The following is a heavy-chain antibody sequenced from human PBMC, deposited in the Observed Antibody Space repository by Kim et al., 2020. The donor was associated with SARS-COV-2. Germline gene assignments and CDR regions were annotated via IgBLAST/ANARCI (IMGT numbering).Heavy chain of an antibody. CDR3: AREAPRRAPAFDI. Sequence: YHPSLKSRCTISVDTSKNQFSLKLSSVTAADTAVYYCAREAPRRAPAFDIWGQGTMVTVSS. V-gene: IGHV4-59*01. J-gene: IGHJ3*02.